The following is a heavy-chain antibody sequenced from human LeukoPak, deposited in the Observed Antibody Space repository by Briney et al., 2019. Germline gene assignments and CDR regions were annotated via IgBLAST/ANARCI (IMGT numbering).Heavy chain of an antibody. D-gene: IGHD4-17*01. CDR2: IYSGGLT. V-gene: IGHV3-53*01. J-gene: IGHJ4*02. CDR3: AKVLTGTVIYYFDY. CDR1: GFAVNTKF. Sequence: GGSLRLSCAASGFAVNTKFMHWVRQAPGKGLEWISVIYSGGLTYYADSVEGRFTISRDNSKNTLYLYMNSLRAEDTAVYYCAKVLTGTVIYYFDYWGQGTLVTVSS.